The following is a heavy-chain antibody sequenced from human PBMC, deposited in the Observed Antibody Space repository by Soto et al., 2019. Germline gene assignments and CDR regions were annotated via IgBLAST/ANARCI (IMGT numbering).Heavy chain of an antibody. CDR1: GGSISSYY. V-gene: IGHV4-59*01. CDR2: IYYSGST. D-gene: IGHD3-9*01. CDR3: ARGRLRYFDWLPPYGMDV. Sequence: QVQLQESGPGLVKPSETLSLTCTVSGGSISSYYWSWIRQPPGKGLEWIGYIYYSGSTNYNSSLKSRVTISVDTSKNQFSLKLSSVTAADTAVYYCARGRLRYFDWLPPYGMDVWGQGTTVTVSS. J-gene: IGHJ6*02.